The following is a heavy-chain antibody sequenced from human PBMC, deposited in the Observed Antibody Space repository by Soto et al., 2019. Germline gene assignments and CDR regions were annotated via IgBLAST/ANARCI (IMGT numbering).Heavy chain of an antibody. CDR3: ARQATVTTRYYYSYMDV. V-gene: IGHV5-51*01. J-gene: IGHJ6*03. CDR2: IYPGDSDT. Sequence: GESLKISCKGSGYSFTSYWSGWVRQMPGKGLEWMGIIYPGDSDTRYSPSFQGQVTISADKSISTAYLQWSSLKASDTAMYYCARQATVTTRYYYSYMDVWGKGTTVTVSS. D-gene: IGHD4-4*01. CDR1: GYSFTSYW.